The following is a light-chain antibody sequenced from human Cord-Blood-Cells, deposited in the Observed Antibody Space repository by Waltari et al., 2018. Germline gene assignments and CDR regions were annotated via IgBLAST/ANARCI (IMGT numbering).Light chain of an antibody. V-gene: IGKV3-11*01. CDR3: QQRSNWPPLT. J-gene: IGKJ4*01. CDR1: QSVSSY. CDR2: DAS. Sequence: EIVLTQSPATLSLSPGDSATLSCSASQSVSSYLAWYQQKPGQAPRLLIYDASNRATGIPARFSGSGSGTDFTLTISSLEPEEFAVYYCQQRSNWPPLTFGGGTKVEIK.